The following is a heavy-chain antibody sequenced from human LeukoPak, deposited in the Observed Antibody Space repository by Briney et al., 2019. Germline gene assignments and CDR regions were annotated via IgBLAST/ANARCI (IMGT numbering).Heavy chain of an antibody. CDR3: ARAGYDFWSGYYTWRLHFDY. Sequence: ASVKVSCKASGYTFTGYYMHWVRQAPGQGLEWMGWINPNSGGTNYAQKFQGRVTMTRDTSISTAYMELSRLRSDDTAVYYCARAGYDFWSGYYTWRLHFDYWGQGTLVTVSS. J-gene: IGHJ4*02. V-gene: IGHV1-2*02. CDR2: INPNSGGT. CDR1: GYTFTGYY. D-gene: IGHD3-3*01.